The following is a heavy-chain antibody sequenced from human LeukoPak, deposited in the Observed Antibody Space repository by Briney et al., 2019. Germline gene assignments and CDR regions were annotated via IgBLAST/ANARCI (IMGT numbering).Heavy chain of an antibody. Sequence: PGGSLRLSCAASGFTFSSYAMHWVRQAPGKGLEWVAVISYDGSNKYYADSVKGRFTISRENDKKTLYLQMNSLRAEDTAVYYCARDWGYCSSTSCYSDFDYWGQGTLVTVSS. CDR2: ISYDGSNK. V-gene: IGHV3-30-3*01. CDR1: GFTFSSYA. D-gene: IGHD2-2*01. CDR3: ARDWGYCSSTSCYSDFDY. J-gene: IGHJ4*02.